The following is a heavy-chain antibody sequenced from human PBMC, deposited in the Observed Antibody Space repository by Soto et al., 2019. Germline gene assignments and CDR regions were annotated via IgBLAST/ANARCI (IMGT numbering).Heavy chain of an antibody. V-gene: IGHV4-39*01. D-gene: IGHD2-15*01. CDR1: GGSISSSSYY. Sequence: PSETLSLTCTVSGGSISSSSYYWGWIRQPPGKGLEWAGSIYYSGSTYYNPSLKSRVTISVDTSKNHFSLKLSSVTAADTAVYYSARHRQPMSPRYCSGGSCYRRADWFDPWGQGTLVTVSS. CDR2: IYYSGST. CDR3: ARHRQPMSPRYCSGGSCYRRADWFDP. J-gene: IGHJ5*02.